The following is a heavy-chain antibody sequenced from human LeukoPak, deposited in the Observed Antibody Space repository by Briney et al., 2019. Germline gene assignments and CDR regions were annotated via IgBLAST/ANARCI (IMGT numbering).Heavy chain of an antibody. J-gene: IGHJ4*02. CDR1: GGSFSGYY. D-gene: IGHD2-15*01. CDR3: ARVFCSGGSCWQY. Sequence: PSETLSLTCAVYGGSFSGYYWSWIRQPPGKGLEWIGEINHSGSTNYNPSLKSRVTISVDTSKSQFSLKLSSVTAADTAVYYCARVFCSGGSCWQYWGQGTLVTVSS. V-gene: IGHV4-34*01. CDR2: INHSGST.